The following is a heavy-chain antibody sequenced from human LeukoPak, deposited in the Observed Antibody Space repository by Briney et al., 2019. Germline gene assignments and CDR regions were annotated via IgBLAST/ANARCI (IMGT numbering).Heavy chain of an antibody. CDR1: GFSFSRYW. J-gene: IGHJ4*02. CDR3: AGRRGYSYGYPQFDY. V-gene: IGHV3-23*01. D-gene: IGHD5-18*01. CDR2: ISGSGGST. Sequence: GGSLRLSCAASGFSFSRYWMHWVRQAPGKGLEWVSAISGSGGSTYYTDSVKGRFTISRDNSKNTLYLQMNSLRAEDTAVYYCAGRRGYSYGYPQFDYWGQGTLVTASS.